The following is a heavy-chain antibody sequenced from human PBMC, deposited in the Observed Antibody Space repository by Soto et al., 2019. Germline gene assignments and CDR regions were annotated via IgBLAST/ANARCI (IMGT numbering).Heavy chain of an antibody. J-gene: IGHJ6*02. CDR2: ISYDGSNK. D-gene: IGHD4-4*01. CDR3: AKPRDDYSNYNGMDV. CDR1: GFTFSSYG. Sequence: RLSFAASGFTFSSYGMHWVRQPPGKGLEWVAVISYDGSNKYYADSVKGRFTISRDNSKNTLYLQMNSLRAEDTAVYYCAKPRDDYSNYNGMDVWGQGTTVTVSS. V-gene: IGHV3-30*18.